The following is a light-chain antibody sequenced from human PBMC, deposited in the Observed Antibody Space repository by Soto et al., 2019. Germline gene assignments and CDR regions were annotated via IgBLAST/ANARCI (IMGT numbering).Light chain of an antibody. CDR2: EVS. J-gene: IGLJ1*01. CDR3: CSYAGRPYV. Sequence: SALTQPRSVSGSPGQSVTISCTGTSSDVGGYNYVSWYQQYPGKAPKLMIYEVSKRPSRVPDRFSGSKSGNTASLTISGVQAEDEADYYCCSYAGRPYVFGTGTKLTVL. V-gene: IGLV2-11*01. CDR1: SSDVGGYNY.